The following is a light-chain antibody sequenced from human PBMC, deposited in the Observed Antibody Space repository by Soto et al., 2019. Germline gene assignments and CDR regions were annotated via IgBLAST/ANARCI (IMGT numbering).Light chain of an antibody. Sequence: DIQMTQSXSSLSVSPRDXXXXXXXASQGIGNYLNWYQQKXGKAPKLLIRDVSXLETGVPARFSGSGSGREFTVTTSSLETADGATYYCQQYYNLPITFGQGTRMEIK. CDR3: QQYYNLPIT. J-gene: IGKJ5*01. CDR1: QGIGNY. V-gene: IGKV1-33*01. CDR2: DVS.